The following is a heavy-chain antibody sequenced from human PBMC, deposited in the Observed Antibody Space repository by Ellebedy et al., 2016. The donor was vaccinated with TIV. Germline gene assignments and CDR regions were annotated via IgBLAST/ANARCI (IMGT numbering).Heavy chain of an antibody. CDR2: INAGNGNT. Sequence: AASVKVSCKASGYTFTSYDINWVRQAPGQRLEWMGWINAGNGNTKYSQKFQGRVTITRDTSASTAYMELSSLRSEDTAVYYCARGFKLGTLDYWGQGTLVTVSS. D-gene: IGHD7-27*01. V-gene: IGHV1-3*01. J-gene: IGHJ4*02. CDR3: ARGFKLGTLDY. CDR1: GYTFTSYD.